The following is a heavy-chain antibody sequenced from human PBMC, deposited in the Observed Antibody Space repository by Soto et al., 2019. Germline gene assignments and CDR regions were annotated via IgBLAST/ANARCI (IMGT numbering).Heavy chain of an antibody. V-gene: IGHV3-21*01. CDR2: ISATGSDI. Sequence: GVALSLFCTDSGFTFSSHTMNRVRQAPGKGLEWVSSISATGSDIYYGDSVMGRFTISRDNAKNSLYLQLNNLRVEDTAVYYCARGYDVVRVPVAIRVGYFDHWGQGTVVTVSS. CDR1: GFTFSSHT. CDR3: ARGYDVVRVPVAIRVGYFDH. D-gene: IGHD3-16*01. J-gene: IGHJ4*02.